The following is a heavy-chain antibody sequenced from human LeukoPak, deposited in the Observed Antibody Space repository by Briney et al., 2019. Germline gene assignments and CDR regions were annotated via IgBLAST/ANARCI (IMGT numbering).Heavy chain of an antibody. CDR1: GGSISSYY. Sequence: SETLSLTCTVSGGSISSYYWSWIRQPPGKGLEWIGYIYYSGSTNYNPSFKSRVTISVDTSKNQFSLKLSSVTAADTVVYYCAGAPSMVRGVVSYYYYYMDVWGKGTTVTVSS. J-gene: IGHJ6*03. V-gene: IGHV4-59*12. CDR3: AGAPSMVRGVVSYYYYYMDV. D-gene: IGHD3-10*01. CDR2: IYYSGST.